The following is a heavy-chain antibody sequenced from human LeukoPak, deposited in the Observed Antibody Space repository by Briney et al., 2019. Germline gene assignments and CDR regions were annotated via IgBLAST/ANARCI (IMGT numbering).Heavy chain of an antibody. CDR1: GFTFSNYA. CDR2: ISGGST. D-gene: IGHD1-26*01. CDR3: AKTEGSGSYYGIDY. Sequence: PGGSLRLSCAASGFTFSNYAMSWVRQAPGNGLEGVSGISGGSTYYADSVKGRFTISRDNSKDTLYLQMNTLRAEDTAVYYCAKTEGSGSYYGIDYWGQGTLVTVSS. J-gene: IGHJ4*02. V-gene: IGHV3-23*01.